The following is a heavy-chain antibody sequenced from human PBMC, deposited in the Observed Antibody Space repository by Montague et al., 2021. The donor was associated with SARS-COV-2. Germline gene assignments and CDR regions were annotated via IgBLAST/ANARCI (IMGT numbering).Heavy chain of an antibody. Sequence: SVKVSCKASGYTFTSYDINWVRQATGQGLEWMGWMNPNSGNTGYAQKFQGRVTMTRNTSISTAYMELSSLRSEDTAVHYCARGRGTYYDFWSGHFSTPRSYYMDVWGKGTTVTVSS. V-gene: IGHV1-8*01. D-gene: IGHD3-3*01. CDR1: GYTFTSYD. J-gene: IGHJ6*03. CDR2: MNPNSGNT. CDR3: ARGRGTYYDFWSGHFSTPRSYYMDV.